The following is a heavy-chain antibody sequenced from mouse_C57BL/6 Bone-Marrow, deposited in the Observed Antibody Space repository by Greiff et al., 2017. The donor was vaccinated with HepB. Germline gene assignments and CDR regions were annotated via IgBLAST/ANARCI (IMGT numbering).Heavy chain of an antibody. CDR2: SRNKANDYTT. CDR3: ARDKSNWYFDV. Sequence: EVQVVESGGGLVQSGRSLRLSCATSGFTFSDFYMEWVRQAPGKGLEWIAASRNKANDYTTEYSASVKGRFIVSRDTSQSILYLQMNALRAEDTAIYYCARDKSNWYFDVWGTGTTVTVSS. D-gene: IGHD1-3*01. CDR1: GFTFSDFY. V-gene: IGHV7-1*01. J-gene: IGHJ1*03.